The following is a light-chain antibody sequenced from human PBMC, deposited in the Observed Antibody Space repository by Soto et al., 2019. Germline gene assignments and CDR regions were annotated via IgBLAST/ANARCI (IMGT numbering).Light chain of an antibody. CDR3: SSYSSRATHVV. Sequence: QSALTQPASVSGSPGRSVTISCTGTSSDVGNFNYVSWYQHLPGRAPKLIIYDVTNRPSGISYRVSASKSGRTASLTISGLQAEDEAYYYCSSYSSRATHVVFGGGTKPTVL. CDR2: DVT. J-gene: IGLJ2*01. CDR1: SSDVGNFNY. V-gene: IGLV2-14*03.